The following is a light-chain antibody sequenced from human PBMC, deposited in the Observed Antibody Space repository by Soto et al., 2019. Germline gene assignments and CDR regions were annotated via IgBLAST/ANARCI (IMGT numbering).Light chain of an antibody. J-gene: IGLJ3*02. CDR1: SSDVGGYNY. CDR2: EVS. V-gene: IGLV2-14*01. Sequence: QSALTQPASVSGSPGQSITISCTGTSSDVGGYNYVSWYQQHPDKAPKLIIYEVSDRPSGVSNRFSGSKSGNTASLTISGLQPEDEADYYCSSYTSSTTWLFGGGTKLTVL. CDR3: SSYTSSTTWL.